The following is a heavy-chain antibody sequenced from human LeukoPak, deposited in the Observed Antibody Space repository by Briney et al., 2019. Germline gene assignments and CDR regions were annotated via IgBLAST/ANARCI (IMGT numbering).Heavy chain of an antibody. Sequence: PSETLSLTCIVSGGSISNYYWSWIRQPPGKGLEWIGYIYYSGSTNYNPSLKSRVTISVDTSKNQFSLKLSSVTAADTAVYYCARVGSITIFGVVNNWFDPWGQGTLVTVSS. J-gene: IGHJ5*02. D-gene: IGHD3-3*01. CDR2: IYYSGST. CDR3: ARVGSITIFGVVNNWFDP. CDR1: GGSISNYY. V-gene: IGHV4-59*01.